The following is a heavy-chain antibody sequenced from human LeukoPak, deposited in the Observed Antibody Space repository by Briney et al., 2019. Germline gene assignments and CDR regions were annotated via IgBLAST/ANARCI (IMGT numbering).Heavy chain of an antibody. J-gene: IGHJ5*02. D-gene: IGHD2-8*01. Sequence: GGSLRLSCAASGFTFSSYALSWVRQAPGKGLEWVASISGSGVSAGITDYADSVKGRFTISRDNSKNTLYLQMNSLRAEDTAVYYCAKEIVLMVYASGGGWFDPWGQGTLVTVSS. CDR3: AKEIVLMVYASGGGWFDP. CDR1: GFTFSSYA. CDR2: ISGSGVSAGIT. V-gene: IGHV3-23*01.